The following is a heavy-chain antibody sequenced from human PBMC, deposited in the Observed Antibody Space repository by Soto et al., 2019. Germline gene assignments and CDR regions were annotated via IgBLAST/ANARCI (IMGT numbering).Heavy chain of an antibody. D-gene: IGHD2-2*01. CDR3: TTGGCSSTSCYVAYYYYMDV. CDR2: IKSKTDGGTT. Sequence: GGSLRLSCAASGFTFSNAWMSWVRQAPGKGLEWVGRIKSKTDGGTTDYAAPVKGRFTISRDDSKNTLYLQMNSLKTEDTAVYYCTTGGCSSTSCYVAYYYYMDVWGKGTTVTVSS. V-gene: IGHV3-15*01. CDR1: GFTFSNAW. J-gene: IGHJ6*03.